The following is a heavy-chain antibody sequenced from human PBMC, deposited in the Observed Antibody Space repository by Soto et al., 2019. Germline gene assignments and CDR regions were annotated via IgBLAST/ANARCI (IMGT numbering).Heavy chain of an antibody. J-gene: IGHJ5*02. CDR2: IREDGGGK. CDR1: GLTFSSYW. Sequence: EEQLVESGGGLVQPGGSLRLSCAASGLTFSSYWMNWVRQAPGKGLEWVANIREDGGGKNYVDSVKGRFTISRDNANNSLYLQMHSLRVEDTAVYYCARGEAIGDDHWRQGTLVTVSS. CDR3: ARGEAIGDDH. D-gene: IGHD3-10*01. V-gene: IGHV3-7*01.